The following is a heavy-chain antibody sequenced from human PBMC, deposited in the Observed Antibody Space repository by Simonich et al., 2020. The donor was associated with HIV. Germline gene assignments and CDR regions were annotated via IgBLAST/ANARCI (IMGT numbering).Heavy chain of an antibody. V-gene: IGHV1-2*06. CDR1: GYTFTDYN. CDR2: VNPNSGGT. J-gene: IGHJ3*02. D-gene: IGHD1-26*01. Sequence: QVQLVQSGAEVKKPGASVKVSCKASGYTFTDYNIHWVRQATGQGLGWMGRVNPNSGGTDYPQKVQGRVTMTRDKSITTAYMELSRLRSDDTAFYYCATHGPGSYSSALDIWGQGTMVTVSS. CDR3: ATHGPGSYSSALDI.